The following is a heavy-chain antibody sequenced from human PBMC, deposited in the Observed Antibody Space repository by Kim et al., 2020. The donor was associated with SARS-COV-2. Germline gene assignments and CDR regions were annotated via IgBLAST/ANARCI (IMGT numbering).Heavy chain of an antibody. D-gene: IGHD1-1*01. CDR3: ARDRQRAGTGVDS. Sequence: SQTLSLTCAISGDSISSDVAAWNWIRQSPSRGLEWLGRTYYRSKWSSDYALSLKGRITINHDTFKNQFSLQLNSMTAEDTAVYYCARDRQRAGTGVDSWGQGTLVTVSS. CDR1: GDSISSDVAA. V-gene: IGHV6-1*01. CDR2: TYYRSKWSS. J-gene: IGHJ4*02.